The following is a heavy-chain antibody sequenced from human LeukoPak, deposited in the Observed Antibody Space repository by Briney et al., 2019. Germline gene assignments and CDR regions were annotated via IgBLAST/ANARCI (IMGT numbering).Heavy chain of an antibody. CDR2: INPNSGDT. CDR3: AKSAQYSSAWFTGSFDY. J-gene: IGHJ4*02. CDR1: GGTFSNYA. D-gene: IGHD6-13*01. Sequence: GASVKVSCKASGGTFSNYAISWVRQAPGQGLEWMGWINPNSGDTHYAQMFQGRVTMTRDTSINAAYMELRRVRSDDTAVYYCAKSAQYSSAWFTGSFDYWGQGTLVTVSS. V-gene: IGHV1-2*02.